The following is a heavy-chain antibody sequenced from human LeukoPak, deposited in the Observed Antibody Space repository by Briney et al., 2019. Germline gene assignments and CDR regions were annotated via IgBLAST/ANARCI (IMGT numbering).Heavy chain of an antibody. CDR1: GFTFSSYG. CDR2: ICYDGSNK. CDR3: ARDFQRAGSCLYYFDY. Sequence: GGSLRLSCAASGFTFSSYGMHWVRQAPGKGLEWVAVICYDGSNKYYADSVKGRFTISRDNSKNTLYLQMNSLRAEDTAVYYCARDFQRAGSCLYYFDYWGQGTLVTVSS. J-gene: IGHJ4*02. V-gene: IGHV3-33*01. D-gene: IGHD3-10*01.